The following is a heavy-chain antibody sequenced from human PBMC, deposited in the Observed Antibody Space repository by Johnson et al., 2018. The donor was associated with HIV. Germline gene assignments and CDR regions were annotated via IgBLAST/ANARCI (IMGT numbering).Heavy chain of an antibody. D-gene: IGHD2-15*01. CDR1: GFTFSSYA. CDR2: ISYDGSDK. Sequence: HVQLVESGGGLVQPGGSLRLSCAASGFTFSSYAMHWVRQAPGKGLEWVAVISYDGSDKYYADSVKGRFTISRDNSKNTLYLQMNSLRAEDTAVYYCAREAYCSGGSCYDAFDIWGQGTMVTVSS. V-gene: IGHV3-30*14. J-gene: IGHJ3*02. CDR3: AREAYCSGGSCYDAFDI.